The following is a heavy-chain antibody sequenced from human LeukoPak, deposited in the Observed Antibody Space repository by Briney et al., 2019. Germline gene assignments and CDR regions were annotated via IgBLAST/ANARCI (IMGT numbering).Heavy chain of an antibody. CDR2: IFGSGGSA. J-gene: IGHJ3*02. CDR3: ARRIAGDGSHAFDI. D-gene: IGHD6-19*01. CDR1: GFTFGSYA. Sequence: GGSLRLSCAASGFTFGSYAMYWVRQAPGKGLEWVSGIFGSGGSAHYADSVKGRFTISRDNSKNTVYLQMNSLRAEDTAVYYCARRIAGDGSHAFDIWGQGTMVTVSS. V-gene: IGHV3-23*01.